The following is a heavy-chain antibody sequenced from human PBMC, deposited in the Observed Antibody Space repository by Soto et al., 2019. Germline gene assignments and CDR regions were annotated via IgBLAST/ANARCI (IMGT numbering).Heavy chain of an antibody. D-gene: IGHD5-12*01. Sequence: QVHLVQSGVEVKTHGASVKVSCQASGYTFFTYDISWVRQAPGQGLEWMGWISTYSVDTKYAQKFQGRVTMTTDTSTTTAYLELRSLRSDDTAVYYCSRHHGPTTSENWFDPWGQGTLVTVSS. CDR1: GYTFFTYD. CDR2: ISTYSVDT. J-gene: IGHJ5*02. V-gene: IGHV1-18*01. CDR3: SRHHGPTTSENWFDP.